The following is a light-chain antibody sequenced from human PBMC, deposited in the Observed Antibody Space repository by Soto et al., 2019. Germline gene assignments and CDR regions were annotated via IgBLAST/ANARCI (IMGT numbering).Light chain of an antibody. CDR2: DVN. Sequence: QSALTQPASVSGSPGQSITIYCTGTISDIGGYNFISWYQHHPGKAPKLVIYDVNNRPSGISYRFSGSKSGNTASLTISGLQAEDEADYYCASYTRTNTLVFGGGTKLTVL. CDR3: ASYTRTNTLV. V-gene: IGLV2-14*01. CDR1: ISDIGGYNF. J-gene: IGLJ2*01.